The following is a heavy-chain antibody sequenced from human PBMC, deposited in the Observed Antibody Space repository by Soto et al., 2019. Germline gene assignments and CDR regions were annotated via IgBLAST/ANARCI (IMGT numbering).Heavy chain of an antibody. Sequence: ASVTDSFRPSRYTSPTYKMNWGRHAPGQGLEGMGIINPSGASTSYAQKFQGRVTMTRDTSTSTVYMELSSLRSEDTAVYYCARGAVSLDGAFDIWGQGTMVTVSS. V-gene: IGHV1-46*03. CDR1: RYTSPTYK. CDR2: INPSGAST. D-gene: IGHD2-2*01. CDR3: ARGAVSLDGAFDI. J-gene: IGHJ3*02.